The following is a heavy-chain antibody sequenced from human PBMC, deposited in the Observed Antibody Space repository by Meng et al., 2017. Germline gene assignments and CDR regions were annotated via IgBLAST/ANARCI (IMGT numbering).Heavy chain of an antibody. CDR3: ARLYYYGSGSYYYGMDV. D-gene: IGHD3-10*01. J-gene: IGHJ6*02. V-gene: IGHV1-18*01. CDR2: ISAYNGNT. Sequence: ASVKVSCKASGYTFTSYGISWVRQAPGQGLEWMGWISAYNGNTNYAQKLQGRVTMTTDTSTSTAYMELRSLRSEDTAVYYCARLYYYGSGSYYYGMDVWGQGTTVTVSS. CDR1: GYTFTSYG.